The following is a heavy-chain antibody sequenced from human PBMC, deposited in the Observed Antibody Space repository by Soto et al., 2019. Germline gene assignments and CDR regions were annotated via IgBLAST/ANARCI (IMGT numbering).Heavy chain of an antibody. CDR3: ASSNWNYGGEGY. J-gene: IGHJ4*02. D-gene: IGHD1-7*01. CDR2: IYYSGST. Sequence: SETLSLTCTVSGGSISSYYWSWIRQPPGKGLEWIGYIYYSGSTNYNPSLKSRVTISVDTSKNQFSLKLSSVTAADTAVYYCASSNWNYGGEGYWGQGTLVTVSS. V-gene: IGHV4-59*01. CDR1: GGSISSYY.